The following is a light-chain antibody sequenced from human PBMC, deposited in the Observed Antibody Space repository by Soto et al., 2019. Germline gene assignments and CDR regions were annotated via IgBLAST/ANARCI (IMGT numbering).Light chain of an antibody. CDR3: SSYTSSSTLL. J-gene: IGLJ1*01. CDR2: DVS. CDR1: SSDVGGYNY. Sequence: QSALTQPASESGSPGQSITISCTGTSSDVGGYNYVSWYQQHPGKAPKLMIYDVSKRPSGVSNRFSGSKSGNTASLTISGLQAEDEADYCCSSYTSSSTLLFGPGTKLTVL. V-gene: IGLV2-14*01.